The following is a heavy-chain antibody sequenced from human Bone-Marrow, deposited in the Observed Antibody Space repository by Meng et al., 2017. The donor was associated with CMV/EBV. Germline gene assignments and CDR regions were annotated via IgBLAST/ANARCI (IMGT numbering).Heavy chain of an antibody. V-gene: IGHV3-11*04. Sequence: GGSLRLSCAASGFTFSDYYMSWIRQAPGKGLEWVSYISSSGSTIYYADSVKGRFTISRDNAKNSLYLQMNSLRAEDTAVYYCATDIVVVPPHAFDIWGQGTMVTLSS. J-gene: IGHJ3*02. CDR3: ATDIVVVPPHAFDI. D-gene: IGHD2-2*01. CDR2: ISSSGSTI. CDR1: GFTFSDYY.